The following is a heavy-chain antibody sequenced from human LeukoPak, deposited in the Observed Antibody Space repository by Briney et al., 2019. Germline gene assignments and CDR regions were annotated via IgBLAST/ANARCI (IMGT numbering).Heavy chain of an antibody. J-gene: IGHJ4*02. Sequence: PSETLSLTCTVSGGSISGSSHYWGWIRQPPGKGLEWIGSIYYSGSTYYNPSLKSRVTISVDTSKNQFSLKLSSVTAADTAVYYCARTLGLIYIAALFGYWGQGTLVTVSS. CDR1: GGSISGSSHY. CDR3: ARTLGLIYIAALFGY. D-gene: IGHD6-6*01. V-gene: IGHV4-39*01. CDR2: IYYSGST.